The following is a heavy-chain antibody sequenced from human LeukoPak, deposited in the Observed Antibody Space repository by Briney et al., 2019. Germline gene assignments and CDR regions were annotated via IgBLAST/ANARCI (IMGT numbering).Heavy chain of an antibody. Sequence: ASETLSLTCTVSGGSISSSSYYLGWIRQPPGKGLEWIGSIYYSGSTYYNPSLKSRVTISVDTSKNQFSLKLSSVTAADTAVYYCARSYSSGWYEAFDIWGQGTMVTVSS. D-gene: IGHD6-19*01. CDR1: GGSISSSSYY. CDR2: IYYSGST. V-gene: IGHV4-39*01. J-gene: IGHJ3*02. CDR3: ARSYSSGWYEAFDI.